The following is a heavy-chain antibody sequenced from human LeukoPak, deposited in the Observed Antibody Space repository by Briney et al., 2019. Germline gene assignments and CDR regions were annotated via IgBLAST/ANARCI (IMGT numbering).Heavy chain of an antibody. CDR1: GFTFSSYG. CDR3: ARGGWRSTSWVDY. D-gene: IGHD2-2*01. Sequence: GGSLRLSCAASGFTFSSYGMSWVRQAPGKGLEWVSSISSSSSYIYYADSVKGRFTISRDNAKNSLYLQMNSLRAEDTAVYYCARGGWRSTSWVDYWGQGTLVTVSS. CDR2: ISSSSSYI. V-gene: IGHV3-21*01. J-gene: IGHJ4*02.